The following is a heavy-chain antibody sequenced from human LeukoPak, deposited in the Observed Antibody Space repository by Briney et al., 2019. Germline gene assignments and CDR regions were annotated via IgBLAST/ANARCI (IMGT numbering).Heavy chain of an antibody. Sequence: PGGSLRLSCAASGFTFSQYPMNWVRQAPGKGLEWVSKISSSGDTIYYADSVKGRFTISRDNAKNSLYLQMNSLRAEDMAVYHCTRDPSYYYDSTGYNWGQGTLVTVSS. CDR3: TRDPSYYYDSTGYN. D-gene: IGHD3-22*01. CDR1: GFTFSQYP. CDR2: ISSSGDTI. J-gene: IGHJ4*02. V-gene: IGHV3-48*01.